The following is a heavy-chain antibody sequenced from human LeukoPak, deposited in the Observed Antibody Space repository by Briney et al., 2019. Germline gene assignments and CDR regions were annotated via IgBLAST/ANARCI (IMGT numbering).Heavy chain of an antibody. CDR3: ARPFSNYGWFDP. Sequence: GALRLSCTASGFPFSSYGMHWVRQAPGKGLEWAAVIWNDGSNKYYADSVKGRFTISKDNSKNTVYLQMNSLRAEDTAVYYCARPFSNYGWFDPWGQGTLVTVSS. D-gene: IGHD4-11*01. J-gene: IGHJ5*02. V-gene: IGHV3-33*03. CDR1: GFPFSSYG. CDR2: IWNDGSNK.